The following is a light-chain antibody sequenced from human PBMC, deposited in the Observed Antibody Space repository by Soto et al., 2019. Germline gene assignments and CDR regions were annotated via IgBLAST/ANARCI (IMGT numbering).Light chain of an antibody. V-gene: IGLV2-14*01. CDR3: NSYTSSSALYV. CDR1: SSDVGGYNY. Sequence: SALTQPASVSGSPGQSITISCTGTSSDVGGYNYASWYQQHPGKAPKLMIYDVSNRPSGVSNRFSGSKSGNTASLTISGLQAEDEADYYCNSYTSSSALYVFGTGTRSPS. J-gene: IGLJ1*01. CDR2: DVS.